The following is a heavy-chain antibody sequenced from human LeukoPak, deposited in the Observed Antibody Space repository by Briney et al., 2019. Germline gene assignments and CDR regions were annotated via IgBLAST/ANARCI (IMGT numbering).Heavy chain of an antibody. CDR2: INGGNGNT. J-gene: IGHJ3*02. D-gene: IGHD3-9*01. V-gene: IGHV1-3*01. Sequence: GASVKVSCKASGYIFTRYAIHWVRQAPGQSLEWMGRINGGNGNTKYSQKFQARVTITRDTSASTAYMELSSLRSEDTAVYYCARDRRSQVLRYFDPPDAFDIWGQGTTVTVSS. CDR3: ARDRRSQVLRYFDPPDAFDI. CDR1: GYIFTRYA.